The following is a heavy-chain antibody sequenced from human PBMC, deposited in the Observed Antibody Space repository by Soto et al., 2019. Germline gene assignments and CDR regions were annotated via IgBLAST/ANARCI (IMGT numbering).Heavy chain of an antibody. J-gene: IGHJ6*03. Sequence: GGSLRLSCAASGLTFSTYAMNWVRQAPGKGLEWVSGISSSGGSTHYADSVEGRFTVFRDNSKNTLYLQMNSLRAEDTAVYYCAKDPREYCSSSSCQYYYYLDVWGEGTTVTVSS. CDR1: GLTFSTYA. CDR3: AKDPREYCSSSSCQYYYYLDV. D-gene: IGHD2-2*01. V-gene: IGHV3-23*01. CDR2: ISSSGGST.